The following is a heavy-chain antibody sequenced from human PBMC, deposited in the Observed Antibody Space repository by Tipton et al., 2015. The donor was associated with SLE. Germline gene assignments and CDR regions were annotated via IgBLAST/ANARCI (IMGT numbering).Heavy chain of an antibody. Sequence: SLRLSCAASGFTFDDYGMSWVRQAPGKGLEWVSGINWNGGSTGYADSVKGRFTISRDNAKNSLYLQMNSLRAEDTALYYCARDGRYCSSTSCYDALDIWGQGTMVTVSS. J-gene: IGHJ3*02. CDR3: ARDGRYCSSTSCYDALDI. V-gene: IGHV3-20*04. D-gene: IGHD2-2*01. CDR1: GFTFDDYG. CDR2: INWNGGST.